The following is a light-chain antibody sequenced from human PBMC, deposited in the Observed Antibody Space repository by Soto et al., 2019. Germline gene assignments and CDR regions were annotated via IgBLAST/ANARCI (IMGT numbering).Light chain of an antibody. CDR3: QQYDILLT. Sequence: DIQMTQSPSSLSASVGDRVTITCQASQDITDHLNWYQQKPGKAPKLLIYDASNLETGVPSRFSGSGSGTDFTFTISSLQPEDIATFYCQQYDILLTFGGGTKVEI. CDR1: QDITDH. J-gene: IGKJ4*01. CDR2: DAS. V-gene: IGKV1-33*01.